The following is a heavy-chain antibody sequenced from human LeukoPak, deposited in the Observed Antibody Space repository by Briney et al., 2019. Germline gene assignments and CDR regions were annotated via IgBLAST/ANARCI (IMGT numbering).Heavy chain of an antibody. D-gene: IGHD3-16*01. Sequence: GGSLRLSCAASGFTYSNFWLHWVRQAPGKGREWVSRITSDGSNINYADSLQGRFTISRDNAKNTLYLQMNSLRAEDTAVYYCARGGHSSFDYWGQGALVTVSS. CDR2: ITSDGSNI. J-gene: IGHJ4*02. CDR1: GFTYSNFW. CDR3: ARGGHSSFDY. V-gene: IGHV3-74*01.